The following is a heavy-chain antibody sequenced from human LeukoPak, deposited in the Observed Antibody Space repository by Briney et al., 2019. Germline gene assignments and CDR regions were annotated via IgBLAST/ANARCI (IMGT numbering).Heavy chain of an antibody. D-gene: IGHD2-15*01. CDR2: IYYTGST. J-gene: IGHJ4*02. V-gene: IGHV4-59*08. CDR1: GVSISNHY. CDR3: VRHPRVVALDY. Sequence: SETLSLTCTVSGVSISNHYSSWIRQPPGKGLEWIGYIYYTGSTNYNPSLKSRVTISEDTSKNQVSLKLSSVTAADTAVYYCVRHPRVVALDYWGQGNLVTVSS.